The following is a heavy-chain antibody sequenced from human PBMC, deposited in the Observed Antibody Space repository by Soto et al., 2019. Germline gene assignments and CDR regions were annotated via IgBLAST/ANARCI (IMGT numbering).Heavy chain of an antibody. Sequence: QVQLQESGPGLVKPSQTLSLTCTVSGGSISSGGYYWSWIRQHPGKGLEWIGKIFYTGSTSYNPSLKSRVTISVDTSKNHFSLKLNSVTPADTAVYYCARNYYNSNVYGYWGQGTLVTVSS. V-gene: IGHV4-31*03. D-gene: IGHD3-22*01. CDR3: ARNYYNSNVYGY. J-gene: IGHJ4*02. CDR2: IFYTGST. CDR1: GGSISSGGYY.